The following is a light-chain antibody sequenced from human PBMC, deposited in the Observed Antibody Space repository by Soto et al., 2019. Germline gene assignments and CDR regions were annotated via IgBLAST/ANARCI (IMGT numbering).Light chain of an antibody. CDR2: KAS. CDR3: LQYKSYPFT. V-gene: IGKV1-5*03. Sequence: DIQMTQSPSTLSASVGDRVTITCRASQSISSWLAWYQQKPGKAPKLLIYKASSLESGVPSRFSGSGSGTEFTLTISSLQPDDFATYYCLQYKSYPFTFGPGTKVDIK. CDR1: QSISSW. J-gene: IGKJ3*01.